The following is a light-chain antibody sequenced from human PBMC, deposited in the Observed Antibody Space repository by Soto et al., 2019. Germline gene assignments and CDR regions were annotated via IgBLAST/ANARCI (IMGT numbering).Light chain of an antibody. Sequence: QSVLTQPASVSGSPGQSITISCTGTSSVVGGYDYVSWYQQHPGKAPKLMLYDVNNRPSGVSNRFSGSKSGNTASLTISGLQAEDEADYYCSSYTSSITLVFGAGTQLTVL. CDR2: DVN. CDR3: SSYTSSITLV. J-gene: IGLJ2*01. V-gene: IGLV2-14*03. CDR1: SSVVGGYDY.